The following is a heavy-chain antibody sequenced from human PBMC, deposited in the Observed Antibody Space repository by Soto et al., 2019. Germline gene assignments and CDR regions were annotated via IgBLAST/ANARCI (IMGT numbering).Heavy chain of an antibody. D-gene: IGHD2-2*01. Sequence: GASVKVSCKASGYTFTSYDINWVRQATGQGLEWMGWMNPNSGNTGYAQKFQGRVTITADESTSTAYMELSSLRSEDTAVYYCASTVLVPAPDYYYGMDVWGQGTTVTVSS. V-gene: IGHV1-8*01. J-gene: IGHJ6*02. CDR2: MNPNSGNT. CDR3: ASTVLVPAPDYYYGMDV. CDR1: GYTFTSYD.